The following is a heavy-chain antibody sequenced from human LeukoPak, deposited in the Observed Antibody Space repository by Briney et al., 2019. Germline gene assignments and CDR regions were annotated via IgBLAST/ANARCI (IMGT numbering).Heavy chain of an antibody. Sequence: ASVKVSCKVSGYTLTELSMHWLRQAPGKGREWMGGFDPEDGETNYAQKFQGRVTMTENTSTDTDYMELSSLSSEDTAVYYWARPREESSHGIDYCGQGTLVSVSS. CDR1: GYTLTELS. D-gene: IGHD1-26*01. CDR3: ARPREESSHGIDY. CDR2: FDPEDGET. J-gene: IGHJ4*02. V-gene: IGHV1-24*01.